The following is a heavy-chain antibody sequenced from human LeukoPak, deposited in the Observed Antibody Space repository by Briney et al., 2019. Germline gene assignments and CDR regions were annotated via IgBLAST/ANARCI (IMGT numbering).Heavy chain of an antibody. CDR2: IGGSGGST. CDR3: AKVLASVAARPYFDY. CDR1: GFTFSSYA. D-gene: IGHD6-6*01. V-gene: IGHV3-23*01. J-gene: IGHJ4*02. Sequence: GGSLRLSCAASGFTFSSYAMSWVRQAPGKGLEWVSAIGGSGGSTYYADSVKGRFTISRDNSKNTLYLQMNSLRAEDTAVYYCAKVLASVAARPYFDYWGQGTLVTVSS.